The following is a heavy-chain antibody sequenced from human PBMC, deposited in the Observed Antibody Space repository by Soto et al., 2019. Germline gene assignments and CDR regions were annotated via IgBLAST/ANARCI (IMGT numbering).Heavy chain of an antibody. D-gene: IGHD6-19*01. J-gene: IGHJ4*02. CDR3: ARAGGLGAVAADY. CDR1: GGSISSGGYS. Sequence: QLQLQESGSGLVKPSQTLSLTCAVSGGSISSGGYSWSWIRQPPGKGLEWIGYIYHSGSTYYNPYLKSRLTISVDRSKNQFSLKLSSVTAADTAVYYCARAGGLGAVAADYWGQGTLVTVSS. CDR2: IYHSGST. V-gene: IGHV4-30-2*01.